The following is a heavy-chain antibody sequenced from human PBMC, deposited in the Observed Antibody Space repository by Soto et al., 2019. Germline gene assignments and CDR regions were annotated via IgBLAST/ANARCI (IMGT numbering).Heavy chain of an antibody. Sequence: GGSLRLSCAASGFTFSSYGMHWVRQAPGKGLEWVAVISYDGSNKYYADSVKGRFTISRDNSKNTLYLQMNSLRAEETAVYYCAKEGPFWSGYSALDYWGQGTLVTVSS. CDR1: GFTFSSYG. V-gene: IGHV3-30*18. J-gene: IGHJ4*02. CDR3: AKEGPFWSGYSALDY. CDR2: ISYDGSNK. D-gene: IGHD3-3*01.